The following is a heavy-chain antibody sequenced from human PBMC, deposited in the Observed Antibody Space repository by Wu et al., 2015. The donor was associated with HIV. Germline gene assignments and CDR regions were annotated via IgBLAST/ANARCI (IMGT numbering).Heavy chain of an antibody. CDR2: INPSSGST. D-gene: IGHD3-3*01. CDR3: VRGDYANYDFWSAYPSY. Sequence: QVQLVQSGGEVKKPGASVKISCKASAYSFTDYYIHWVRQAPGHGLEWVGIINPSSGSTSYAQKFKGRVTMSRDTSTATVYMELRRLTSDDTAVYYCVRGDYANYDFWSAYPSYWGQGTLVTVSS. V-gene: IGHV1-46*01. J-gene: IGHJ4*02. CDR1: AYSFTDYY.